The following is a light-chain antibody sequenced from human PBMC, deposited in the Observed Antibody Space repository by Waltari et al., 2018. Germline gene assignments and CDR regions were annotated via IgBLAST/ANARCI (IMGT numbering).Light chain of an antibody. J-gene: IGLJ3*02. V-gene: IGLV2-23*01. Sequence: QSALTQPASVSGSPGQSITISCIGTSSDIGGYRLVSWYQHHPDKAPKLMIYEGTKPPLGVSSRFSGSKSGNTASLTISGLQAEDEAVYYCCSYAGSSTWVFGGGTKLTVL. CDR3: CSYAGSSTWV. CDR1: SSDIGGYRL. CDR2: EGT.